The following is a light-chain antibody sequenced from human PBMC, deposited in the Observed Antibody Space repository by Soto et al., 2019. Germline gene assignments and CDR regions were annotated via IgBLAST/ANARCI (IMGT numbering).Light chain of an antibody. CDR2: KAS. Sequence: DIQMTQSPSSLSASVGDRVTITCRASQSISSWLAWYQQKPGKAPKFLIYKASFLESGVPSRFGGSGSGTEFTLTVNSLQPDDSETYYCQQYDSYPLTFGGGTKVEIK. CDR3: QQYDSYPLT. V-gene: IGKV1-5*03. J-gene: IGKJ4*01. CDR1: QSISSW.